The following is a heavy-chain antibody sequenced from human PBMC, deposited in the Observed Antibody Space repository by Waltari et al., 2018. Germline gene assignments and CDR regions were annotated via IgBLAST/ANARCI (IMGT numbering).Heavy chain of an antibody. CDR3: AREGVRENRFDP. CDR1: GGSISSGSYY. CDR2: IYTSGST. V-gene: IGHV4-61*02. Sequence: QVQLQESGPGLVKPSQTLSLTCTVSGGSISSGSYYCSWIRQPAGKGLEWIGRIYTSGSTNYNPSLKSRVTISVDTSKNQFSLKLSSVTAADTAVYYCAREGVRENRFDPWGQGTLVTVSS. D-gene: IGHD3-10*01. J-gene: IGHJ5*02.